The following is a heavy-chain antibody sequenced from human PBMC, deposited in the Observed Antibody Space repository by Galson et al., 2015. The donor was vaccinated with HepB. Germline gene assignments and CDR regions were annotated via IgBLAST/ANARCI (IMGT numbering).Heavy chain of an antibody. J-gene: IGHJ4*02. CDR3: ARGSGGFCSGGSCYTPFDY. CDR2: MSYDESNK. CDR1: GFTFRDYA. Sequence: SLRLSCAASGFTFRDYAVQWVRQAPGKGLEWVAVMSYDESNKYYADSVKGRFTISRDNSKNTLYLQMNSLRDEDTAVYYCARGSGGFCSGGSCYTPFDYWGQGTLVTVSS. D-gene: IGHD2-15*01. V-gene: IGHV3-30*04.